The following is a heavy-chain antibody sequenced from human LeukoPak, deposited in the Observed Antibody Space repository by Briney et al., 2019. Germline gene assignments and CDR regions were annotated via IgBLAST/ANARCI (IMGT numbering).Heavy chain of an antibody. CDR3: ASSRGYDYLFFDY. CDR2: IIPIFGTA. V-gene: IGHV1-69*01. CDR1: GGTFSSYA. Sequence: SVKVSCKASGGTFSSYAISWVRRAPGQGLEWMGGIIPIFGTANYAQKFQGRVTITADESTSTAYMELSSLRSEDTAVYYCASSRGYDYLFFDYWGQGTLVTVSS. J-gene: IGHJ4*02. D-gene: IGHD5-12*01.